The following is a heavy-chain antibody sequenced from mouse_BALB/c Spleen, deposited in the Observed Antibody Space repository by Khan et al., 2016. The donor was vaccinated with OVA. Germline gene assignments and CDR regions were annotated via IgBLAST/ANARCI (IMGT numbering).Heavy chain of an antibody. V-gene: IGHV1S135*01. Sequence: VQLQQSGPELMKPGASVKISCKASGNSFTSYYIHWVKQSHGKSLEWIGYIDPFNGSTNYNQKFKGKATLTVDKSSSTAYMHLSSLTSEDSAVYYCARPGSSSWFAYWGQGTLVTVSA. CDR1: GNSFTSYY. J-gene: IGHJ3*01. CDR2: IDPFNGST. D-gene: IGHD1-1*01. CDR3: ARPGSSSWFAY.